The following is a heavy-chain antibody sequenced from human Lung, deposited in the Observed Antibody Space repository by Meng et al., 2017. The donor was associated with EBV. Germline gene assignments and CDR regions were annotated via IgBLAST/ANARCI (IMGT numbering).Heavy chain of an antibody. V-gene: IGHV3-74*01. Sequence: VQEVGSGGSLVQPGGSLRCSCATSGFTFSAYLMHWVRQVQGKGLQWVSRITPDGGRTDYADSVQGRFTISRDNAANTLYLQMKSLRPEDTAVYYCSRDLMGPDDWWGQGTLVTVSS. CDR3: SRDLMGPDDW. D-gene: IGHD1-26*01. CDR2: ITPDGGRT. J-gene: IGHJ4*02. CDR1: GFTFSAYL.